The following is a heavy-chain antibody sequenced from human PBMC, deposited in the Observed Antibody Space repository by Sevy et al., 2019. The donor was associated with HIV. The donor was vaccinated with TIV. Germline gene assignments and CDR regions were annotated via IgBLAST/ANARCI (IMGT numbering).Heavy chain of an antibody. CDR1: GFTFTNYA. CDR3: ANLPSTVMFREKGY. V-gene: IGHV3-23*01. CDR2: ISDSGDTT. D-gene: IGHD3-10*01. J-gene: IGHJ4*02. Sequence: GGSLRLSCAASGFTFTNYAMNWVRQAPGKGLEWVSGISDSGDTTHYAESVKGRFTISRDNSKNTVSLQTSSLRAEDTAIYYSANLPSTVMFREKGYWGQGTRVTVSS.